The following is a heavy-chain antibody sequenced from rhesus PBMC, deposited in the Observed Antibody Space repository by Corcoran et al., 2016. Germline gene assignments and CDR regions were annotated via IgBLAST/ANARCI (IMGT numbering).Heavy chain of an antibody. CDR2: IGSRGGT. CDR1: GGSISGYW. CDR3: ARAALEQRYGLDS. Sequence: QLQLQESGPGLVKPSETLSLTCAVSGGSISGYWWSWIRQSAGKGLEWIGRIGSRGGTDYHPPLKRRVPISRDTAKTQFSLRLTSLTASDTAVYYCARAALEQRYGLDSWGQGVVVTVSS. J-gene: IGHJ6*01. D-gene: IGHD1-20*01. V-gene: IGHV4-173*01.